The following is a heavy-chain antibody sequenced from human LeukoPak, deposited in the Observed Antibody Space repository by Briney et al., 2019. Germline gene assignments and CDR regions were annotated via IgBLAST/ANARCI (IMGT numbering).Heavy chain of an antibody. V-gene: IGHV3-53*01. CDR1: GFTVSNNY. Sequence: GGSLRLSCAASGFTVSNNYMSWVRRAAGKGLEWVALIYSAGGTYYADSVKGRFTISRDNSKNTLYLQMNSLRAEDTAVYYCAKDETTSSGWYVFDYWGQGTLVTVSS. D-gene: IGHD6-19*01. J-gene: IGHJ4*02. CDR2: IYSAGGT. CDR3: AKDETTSSGWYVFDY.